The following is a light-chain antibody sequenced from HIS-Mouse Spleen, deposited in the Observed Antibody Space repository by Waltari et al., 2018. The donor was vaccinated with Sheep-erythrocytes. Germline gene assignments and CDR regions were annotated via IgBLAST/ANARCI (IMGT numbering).Light chain of an antibody. Sequence: QSALTQPPSVSGSPGQPITSPCTGTSIDFWSYNLVPGYQQHPGKAPKLMIYEGSKRPSGVSNRFSGSKSGNTASLTISGLQAEDEADYYCCSYAGSSTPWVFGGGTKLTVL. CDR1: SIDFWSYNL. V-gene: IGLV2-23*01. J-gene: IGLJ3*02. CDR3: CSYAGSSTPWV. CDR2: EGS.